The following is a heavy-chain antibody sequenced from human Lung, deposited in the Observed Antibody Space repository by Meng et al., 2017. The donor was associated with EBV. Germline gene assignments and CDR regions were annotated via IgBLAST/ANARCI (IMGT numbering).Heavy chain of an antibody. CDR3: ARVGVGITSGDY. D-gene: IGHD3-3*01. V-gene: IGHV1-18*01. J-gene: IGHJ4*02. Sequence: QVQLVQSGSELKKPGASVKVSCKASGYTFTNYGITWVRQAPGQGLEWMGWISAYNGNTNYAQTLQGRLTMTTDTSTSTAYMELRSLRSDDTAVYYCARVGVGITSGDYWGQGTLVTVSS. CDR1: GYTFTNYG. CDR2: ISAYNGNT.